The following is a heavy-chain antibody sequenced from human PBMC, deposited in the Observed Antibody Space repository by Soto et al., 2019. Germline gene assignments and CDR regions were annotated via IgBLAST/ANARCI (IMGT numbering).Heavy chain of an antibody. CDR2: ISSSSSYI. D-gene: IGHD3-16*01. J-gene: IGHJ4*02. V-gene: IGHV3-21*01. Sequence: GESLKISCAASGFTFSSYSMNWVRQAPGKGLEWVSSISSSSSYIYYADSVKGRFTISRDNSKNTLYLQMNSLRAEDTAVYYCAKWNGGFDYWGQGTLVTVSS. CDR1: GFTFSSYS. CDR3: AKWNGGFDY.